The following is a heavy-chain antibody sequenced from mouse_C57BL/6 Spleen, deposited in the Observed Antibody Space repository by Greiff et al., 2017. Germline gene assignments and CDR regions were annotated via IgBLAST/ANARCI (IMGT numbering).Heavy chain of an antibody. V-gene: IGHV1-18*01. CDR1: GYTFTDYN. Sequence: LVKPGASVKIPCKASGYTFTDYNMDWVKQSHGKSLEWIGDINPNNGGTIYNQKFKGKATLTVDKSSSTAYMELRSLTSEDTAVYYCARSASTVVADYAMDYWGQGTSVTVSS. J-gene: IGHJ4*01. CDR3: ARSASTVVADYAMDY. D-gene: IGHD1-1*01. CDR2: INPNNGGT.